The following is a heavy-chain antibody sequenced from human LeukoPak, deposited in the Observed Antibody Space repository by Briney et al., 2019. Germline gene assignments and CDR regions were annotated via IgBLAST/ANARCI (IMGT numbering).Heavy chain of an antibody. J-gene: IGHJ3*02. Sequence: SETPSLTCTVSGGSISSGDYYWSWIRQPPGKGLEWIGYIYYSGSTYYNPSLKSRVTISVDTSKNQFSLKLSSVTAADTAVYYCARTRRDGYNFLIRIAFDIWGQGTMVTVSS. CDR3: ARTRRDGYNFLIRIAFDI. V-gene: IGHV4-30-4*01. CDR1: GGSISSGDYY. CDR2: IYYSGST. D-gene: IGHD5-24*01.